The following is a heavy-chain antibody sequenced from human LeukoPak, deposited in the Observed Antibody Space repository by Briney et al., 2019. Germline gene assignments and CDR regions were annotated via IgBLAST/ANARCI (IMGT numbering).Heavy chain of an antibody. CDR2: ISYDGSNK. D-gene: IGHD2-15*01. J-gene: IGHJ4*02. CDR3: ARDGGGGLTAFDY. CDR1: GFTFSSYA. V-gene: IGHV3-30-3*01. Sequence: GRSLRLSCAASGFTFSSYAMHWVRQAPGKGLEWVAVISYDGSNKYYADSVKGRFTISRDNSKKTLYLQMNSLRAEDTAVYCCARDGGGGLTAFDYWGQGTLVTVSS.